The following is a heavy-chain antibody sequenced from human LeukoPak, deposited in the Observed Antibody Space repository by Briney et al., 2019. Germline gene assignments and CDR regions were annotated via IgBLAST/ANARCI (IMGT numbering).Heavy chain of an antibody. CDR2: INPNSGGT. D-gene: IGHD5-24*01. CDR3: ARCDGYPGEFDY. Sequence: ASVKVSCKASGYTFTGYYMHWVRQAPGQGLEWMGWINPNSGGTNYAQKFQGRVTMTEDTSTDTAYMEPSSLRSEDTAVYYCARCDGYPGEFDYWGQGTLVTVSS. CDR1: GYTFTGYY. V-gene: IGHV1-2*02. J-gene: IGHJ4*02.